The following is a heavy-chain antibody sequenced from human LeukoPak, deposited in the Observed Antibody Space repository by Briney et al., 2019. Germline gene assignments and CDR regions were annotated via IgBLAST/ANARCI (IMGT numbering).Heavy chain of an antibody. CDR1: GGSFTSGGFS. CDR3: DGGGIAAAASDIDY. D-gene: IGHD6-13*01. J-gene: IGHJ4*02. Sequence: TLSLNCAVYGGSFTSGGFSWGSIRQPPGKGLEWIGYIYQNGNTYYNPSLKSRVTISVDRSKNQFSLNLSSVTAADTAVYYCDGGGIAAAASDIDYWGQGTLVAVSS. V-gene: IGHV4-30-2*01. CDR2: IYQNGNT.